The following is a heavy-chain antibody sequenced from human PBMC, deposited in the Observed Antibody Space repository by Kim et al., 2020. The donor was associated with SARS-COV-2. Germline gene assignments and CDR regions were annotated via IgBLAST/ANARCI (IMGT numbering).Heavy chain of an antibody. CDR2: IWYDGSNK. Sequence: GGSLRLSCAASGFTFSSYAMHWVRQAPGKGLEWVAVIWYDGSNKYYADSVKGRFTISRDNSKNTLYLQMNSLRAEDTAVYYCAKETLVAGGFDYWGQGTLVTVSS. V-gene: IGHV3-33*06. CDR1: GFTFSSYA. D-gene: IGHD2-15*01. CDR3: AKETLVAGGFDY. J-gene: IGHJ4*02.